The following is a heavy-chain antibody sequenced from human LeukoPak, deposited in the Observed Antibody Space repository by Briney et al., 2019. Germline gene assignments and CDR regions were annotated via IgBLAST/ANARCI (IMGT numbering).Heavy chain of an antibody. V-gene: IGHV3-20*04. CDR2: INWTGGST. Sequence: GGSLRLSCAASGFTFDDYGMNWVRQAPGKGLEWVSGINWTGGSTVYADSVKGRFTISRDNAKNSLYLQMNSLRAEDTALYYCARDNSRLRAYYFDYWGQGTLVTVSS. CDR1: GFTFDDYG. CDR3: ARDNSRLRAYYFDY. J-gene: IGHJ4*02. D-gene: IGHD4-17*01.